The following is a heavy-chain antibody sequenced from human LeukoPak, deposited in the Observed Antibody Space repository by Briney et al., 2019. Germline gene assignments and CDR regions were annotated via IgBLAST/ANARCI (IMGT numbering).Heavy chain of an antibody. D-gene: IGHD3-22*01. CDR2: ISVNNGYT. V-gene: IGHV1-18*01. CDR1: GYTFTICG. CDR3: ARDEARYSSGYYPNWFDP. Sequence: AAVKVSCKASGYTFTICGISWVRQAPGQGLGLMGWISVNNGYTHYANNHQGRVTMTTDTSTSTAYMELRSLRSDDTAVYYCARDEARYSSGYYPNWFDPWGQGTLVTVSS. J-gene: IGHJ5*02.